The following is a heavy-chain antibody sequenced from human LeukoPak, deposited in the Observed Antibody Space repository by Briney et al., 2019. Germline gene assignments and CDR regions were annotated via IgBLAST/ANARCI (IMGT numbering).Heavy chain of an antibody. Sequence: GGSLRLSCAASGFTFSSYAMHWVRQAPGKGLEYVSAISSNGGSTYYANSVKGRFTISRDNSKNTLYLQMGSLRAEDMAVYYCARRSGYWDYFDYWGQGTLVTVSS. J-gene: IGHJ4*02. D-gene: IGHD3-3*01. CDR2: ISSNGGST. CDR1: GFTFSSYA. CDR3: ARRSGYWDYFDY. V-gene: IGHV3-64*01.